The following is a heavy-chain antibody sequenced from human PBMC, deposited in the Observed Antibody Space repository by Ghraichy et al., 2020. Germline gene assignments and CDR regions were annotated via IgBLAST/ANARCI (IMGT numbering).Heavy chain of an antibody. D-gene: IGHD3-16*01. CDR1: GFAFEDYA. CDR2: INWNGDNV. Sequence: GGSLRLSCIASGFAFEDYAMYWVRQVPGKGLEWVSSINWNGDNVAYADSVKGRFTISRDNAKKSLSLQMNSLKTDDTSFYYCTKGSVYRQSVHSFDQWGQGTLVTVSS. V-gene: IGHV3-9*01. CDR3: TKGSVYRQSVHSFDQ. J-gene: IGHJ4*02.